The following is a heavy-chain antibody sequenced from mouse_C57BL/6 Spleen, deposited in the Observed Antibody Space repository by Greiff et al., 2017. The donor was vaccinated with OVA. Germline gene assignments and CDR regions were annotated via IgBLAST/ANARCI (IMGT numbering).Heavy chain of an antibody. J-gene: IGHJ4*01. Sequence: VRLQQSGAELVKPGASVKMSCKASGYTFTSYWITWVKQRPGQGLEWIGDIYPGSGSTNYNEKFKSKATLTVDTSSSTAYMQLSSLTSEDSAVYYCARELGVWAMDYWGQGTSVTVSS. V-gene: IGHV1-55*01. CDR1: GYTFTSYW. CDR3: ARELGVWAMDY. CDR2: IYPGSGST. D-gene: IGHD4-1*01.